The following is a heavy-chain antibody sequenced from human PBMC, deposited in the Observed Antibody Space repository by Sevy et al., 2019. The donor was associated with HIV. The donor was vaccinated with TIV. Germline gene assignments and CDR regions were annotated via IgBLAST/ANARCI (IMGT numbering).Heavy chain of an antibody. V-gene: IGHV3-23*01. D-gene: IGHD6-13*01. CDR3: AKDAHSSSWYERDY. J-gene: IGHJ4*02. CDR1: GFTSSSYA. CDR2: ISGSGGST. Sequence: GGSLRLSCAASGFTSSSYAMSWVRQAPGKGLEWDSAISGSGGSTYYADSVKGRFTISRDNSKNTLYLQMNSLSAEDTAVYYCAKDAHSSSWYERDYWGQGSLVTVSS.